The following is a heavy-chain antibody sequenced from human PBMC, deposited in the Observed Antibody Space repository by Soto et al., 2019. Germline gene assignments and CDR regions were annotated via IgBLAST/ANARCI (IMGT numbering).Heavy chain of an antibody. CDR2: INHSGST. CDR3: ARAAMYYYAKLGYFQH. V-gene: IGHV4-34*01. Sequence: PSETLSLTCTVSGGSISSYYWSWIRQPPGKGLEWIGEINHSGSTNYNPSLKSRVTISVDTSKNQFSLKLSSVTAADTAVYYCARAAMYYYAKLGYFQHWGQGTLVTVSS. CDR1: GGSISSYY. D-gene: IGHD3-10*01. J-gene: IGHJ1*01.